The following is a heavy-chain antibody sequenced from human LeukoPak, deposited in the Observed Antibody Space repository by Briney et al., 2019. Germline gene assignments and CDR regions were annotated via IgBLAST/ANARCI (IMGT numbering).Heavy chain of an antibody. J-gene: IGHJ4*02. D-gene: IGHD4-17*01. CDR3: ATGLWLSVTRDY. CDR1: GYTLTELS. V-gene: IGHV1-24*01. Sequence: ASVKVSCKVSGYTLTELSMHWVRQAPGKGLERMGGFDPEDGETIYAQKFQGRVTMTEDTSTDTAYMELSSLRSEDTAVYYCATGLWLSVTRDYWGQGTLVTVSS. CDR2: FDPEDGET.